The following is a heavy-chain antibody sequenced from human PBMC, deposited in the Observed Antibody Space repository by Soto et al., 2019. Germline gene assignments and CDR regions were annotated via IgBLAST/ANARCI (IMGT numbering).Heavy chain of an antibody. Sequence: WASVKVSCKVSGYTLTELSMHWVRQAPGKGLEWMGGFDPEDGETIYAQKFQGRVTMTEDTSTDTAYMELSSLRSEDTAVYYCASHCTNGVCPDYWGQGTLVTVSS. CDR3: ASHCTNGVCPDY. CDR2: FDPEDGET. D-gene: IGHD2-8*01. J-gene: IGHJ4*02. CDR1: GYTLTELS. V-gene: IGHV1-24*01.